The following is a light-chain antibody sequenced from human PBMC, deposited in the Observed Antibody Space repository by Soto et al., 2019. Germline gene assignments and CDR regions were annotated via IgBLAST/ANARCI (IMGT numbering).Light chain of an antibody. Sequence: EIVMTQSPATLSVSPGERATLSCRASQSVTSNLAWYQQKPGQPPRRLIYGASTRATGIPARFSGSGSGTEFTLTISSLQSEDFAVYYCQQYNNWPLTFGGGTKVAIK. V-gene: IGKV3-15*01. J-gene: IGKJ4*01. CDR3: QQYNNWPLT. CDR2: GAS. CDR1: QSVTSN.